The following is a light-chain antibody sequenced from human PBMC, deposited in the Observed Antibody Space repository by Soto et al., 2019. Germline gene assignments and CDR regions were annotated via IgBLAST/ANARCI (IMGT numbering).Light chain of an antibody. CDR1: SSDVGGYNY. V-gene: IGLV2-8*01. CDR3: TSYAGGNNV. Sequence: QSALTQPPSASGSPGQSVTISCTGTSSDVGGYNYVSWYQQHPGKVPKLMVSEVNKRPSGVPDRFSGSKSGNTASLTVSGLQAEDEADYYCTSYAGGNNVFGTGTELTVL. CDR2: EVN. J-gene: IGLJ1*01.